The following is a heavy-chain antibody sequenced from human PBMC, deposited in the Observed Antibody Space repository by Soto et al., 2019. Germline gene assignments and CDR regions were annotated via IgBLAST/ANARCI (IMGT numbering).Heavy chain of an antibody. CDR3: ARDPADSSGRQYYYYGMDV. CDR2: INAGNGNT. Sequence: QVQLVQSGAEVKKPGASVKVSCKASGYTFTSYAMHWVRQAPGQRLEWMGWINAGNGNTKYSQKFQGRVTITRDTSASTAYMELSSLRSEDTAVYYCARDPADSSGRQYYYYGMDVWGQGTTVTVSS. CDR1: GYTFTSYA. J-gene: IGHJ6*02. D-gene: IGHD6-19*01. V-gene: IGHV1-3*01.